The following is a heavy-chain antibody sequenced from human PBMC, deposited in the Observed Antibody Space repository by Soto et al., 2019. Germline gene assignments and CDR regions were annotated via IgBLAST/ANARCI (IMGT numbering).Heavy chain of an antibody. Sequence: GGSLRLSCTASVFTFISYSMNWVRQAPGKGLEWVSYISSGSYNIYYADSVKGRFTTSRDNAKDSLYLQMSSLRDDDTAVYYCARGPSAAAPLSDWYFDLWGRGTLVTVSS. D-gene: IGHD2-2*01. CDR1: VFTFISYS. V-gene: IGHV3-48*02. CDR3: ARGPSAAAPLSDWYFDL. J-gene: IGHJ2*01. CDR2: ISSGSYNI.